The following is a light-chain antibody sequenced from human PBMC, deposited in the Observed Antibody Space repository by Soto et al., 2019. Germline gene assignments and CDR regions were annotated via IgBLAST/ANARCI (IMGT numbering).Light chain of an antibody. J-gene: IGKJ1*01. CDR1: QSVSDY. Sequence: EIVMTQSPATLYVSPGERATLSCRAIQSVSDYLAWYQQTPGQPPRLLIYTASTRATGIPARFSGSGSGTEFTLTISSLQSEDFAVYYCQQYSNWPRTFGQGTRVEIK. V-gene: IGKV3-15*01. CDR3: QQYSNWPRT. CDR2: TAS.